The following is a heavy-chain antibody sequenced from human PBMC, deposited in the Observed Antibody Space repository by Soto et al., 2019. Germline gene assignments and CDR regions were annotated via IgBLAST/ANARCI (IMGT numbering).Heavy chain of an antibody. Sequence: GESLKISCEGSGYSFTTYWISWVRQMPGKGLEWMGTIDPSDSNTNYSPSFQGHVTISTDKSISTAYLQWSSLKASDTAMYYCARHAILRSYDYVWCNYHQDAPYGLDVWGQGTTVTVSS. V-gene: IGHV5-10-1*01. D-gene: IGHD3-16*02. CDR3: ARHAILRSYDYVWCNYHQDAPYGLDV. J-gene: IGHJ6*02. CDR1: GYSFTTYW. CDR2: IDPSDSNT.